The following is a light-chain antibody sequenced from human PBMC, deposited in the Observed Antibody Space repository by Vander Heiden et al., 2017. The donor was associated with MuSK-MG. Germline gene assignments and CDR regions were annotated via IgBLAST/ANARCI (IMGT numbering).Light chain of an antibody. V-gene: IGLV1-40*01. CDR3: QSYDSSLSGFWV. CDR1: SSNIGAGYD. CDR2: VNS. Sequence: QSVLTQPPSVSGAPGQRVTSYCTGSSSNIGAGYDVHCYPQLPATAPKLLIYVNSNRHSGVPDRFSGSKSGTSASLAITGLQAEDEADYYCQSYDSSLSGFWVFGGGTKLTVL. J-gene: IGLJ3*02.